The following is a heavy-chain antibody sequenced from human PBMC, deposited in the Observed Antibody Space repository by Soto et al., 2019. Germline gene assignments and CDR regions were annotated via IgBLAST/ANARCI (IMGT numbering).Heavy chain of an antibody. D-gene: IGHD1-7*01. V-gene: IGHV1-3*01. CDR2: INAGNGNT. CDR1: GYTFTSYA. Sequence: XSVKVSYKASGYTFTSYAMHWVRQAPGQRLEWMGWINAGNGNTKYSQKFQGRVTITRDTSASTAYMELSSLRSEDTAVYYCARGTRYNWNYRRAFDIWGQGTMVTVSS. J-gene: IGHJ3*02. CDR3: ARGTRYNWNYRRAFDI.